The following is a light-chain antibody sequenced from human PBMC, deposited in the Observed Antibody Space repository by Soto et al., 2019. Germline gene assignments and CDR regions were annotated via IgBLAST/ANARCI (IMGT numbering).Light chain of an antibody. V-gene: IGKV3-15*01. CDR3: QHYNDWRCT. J-gene: IGKJ1*01. CDR1: QSISSK. Sequence: DIVMTQSPATLSVSPGDGATLSCRASQSISSKLAWYQQKPGQAPKLLIYGASTMATGVPARFSGSGSGTEFTLTISSLQSEDFAVYYCQHYNDWRCTFGQGTKVEIK. CDR2: GAS.